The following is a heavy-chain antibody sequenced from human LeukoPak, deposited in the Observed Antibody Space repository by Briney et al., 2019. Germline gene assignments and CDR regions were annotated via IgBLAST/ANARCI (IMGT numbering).Heavy chain of an antibody. Sequence: GRSLRLSCAASGFTFSSYGMYWVRQAPGKGLEWVAVISFDGSNKYYADSVRGRFTVSRDNSKDTLYLQMNSLRAEDTAVYYCAKDEIGAVARLPDYWGQGILVTVSS. J-gene: IGHJ4*02. CDR1: GFTFSSYG. CDR2: ISFDGSNK. D-gene: IGHD6-19*01. V-gene: IGHV3-30*18. CDR3: AKDEIGAVARLPDY.